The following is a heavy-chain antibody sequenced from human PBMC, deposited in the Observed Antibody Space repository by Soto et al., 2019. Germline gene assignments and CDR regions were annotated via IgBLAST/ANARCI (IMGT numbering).Heavy chain of an antibody. CDR2: ISYSGTT. D-gene: IGHD5-18*01. V-gene: IGHV4-30-4*01. J-gene: IGHJ5*02. CDR3: ARGRGYSYGLDP. CDR1: GDSISSSNNY. Sequence: SETLSLTCTVSGDSISSSNNYWSWIRQPPGEGLEWIGFISYSGTTSYSPSLKSRLAISLDTSKNQFSLSLGSVTAADTAVYYCARGRGYSYGLDPWGQGTLVTVS.